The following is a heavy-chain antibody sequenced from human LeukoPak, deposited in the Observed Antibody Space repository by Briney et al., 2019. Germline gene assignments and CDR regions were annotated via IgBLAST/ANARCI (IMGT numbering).Heavy chain of an antibody. V-gene: IGHV4-39*01. CDR3: ARQGVVPAAIPLDY. Sequence: SETLSLTCTVSGGSISSSSYYWGWIRQPPGKGLEWIGSIYYSGSTYYNPSLKSRVTISVDTSKNQSSLKLSSVTAADTAVYYCARQGVVPAAIPLDYWGQGTLVTVSS. J-gene: IGHJ4*02. CDR2: IYYSGST. D-gene: IGHD2-2*01. CDR1: GGSISSSSYY.